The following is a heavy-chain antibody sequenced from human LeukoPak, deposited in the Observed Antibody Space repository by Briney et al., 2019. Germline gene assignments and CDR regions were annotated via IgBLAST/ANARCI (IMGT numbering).Heavy chain of an antibody. J-gene: IGHJ4*02. D-gene: IGHD3-9*01. Sequence: ASVKVSCKASGYTFTSYAMHWVRQAPGQRLEWMGWINAGNGNTKYSQKFQGRVTITRDTSASTAYMELSSLRSEDTAVYYCARSGLRYFDWLPYYFDYWGQGTLVTVSS. CDR3: ARSGLRYFDWLPYYFDY. V-gene: IGHV1-3*01. CDR1: GYTFTSYA. CDR2: INAGNGNT.